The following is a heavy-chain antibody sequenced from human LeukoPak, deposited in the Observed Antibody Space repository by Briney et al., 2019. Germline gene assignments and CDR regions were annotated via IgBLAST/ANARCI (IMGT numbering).Heavy chain of an antibody. V-gene: IGHV4-59*01. CDR2: IYYSGST. CDR3: ARDPLVDCSGTSCYFGGMDV. D-gene: IGHD2-2*01. Sequence: SETLSLTCTVSGVSISSYYWNWIRQPPGKGLEWIGYIYYSGSTNYNPSLKSRVTISVDTSKNQFSLKLSSVTAADTAVYYCARDPLVDCSGTSCYFGGMDVWGQGTTVTVSS. CDR1: GVSISSYY. J-gene: IGHJ6*02.